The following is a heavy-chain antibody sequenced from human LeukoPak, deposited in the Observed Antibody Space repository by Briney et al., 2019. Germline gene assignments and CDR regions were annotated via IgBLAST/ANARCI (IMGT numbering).Heavy chain of an antibody. D-gene: IGHD3-22*01. J-gene: IGHJ5*02. Sequence: PSETLSLTCAVYGGSFSGYYWSWIRQPPGKGLEWIGEINHSGSTNYNPSLKSRVTISVDTSKNQFSLKLSSVTAADTAVYYCAREFPQYYYDSRRRVNWFDPWGQGTLVTVSS. CDR3: AREFPQYYYDSRRRVNWFDP. CDR1: GGSFSGYY. V-gene: IGHV4-34*01. CDR2: INHSGST.